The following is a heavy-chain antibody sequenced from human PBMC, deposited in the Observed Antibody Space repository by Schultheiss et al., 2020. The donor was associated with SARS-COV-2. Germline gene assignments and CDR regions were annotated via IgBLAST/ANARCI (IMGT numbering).Heavy chain of an antibody. CDR1: GFTFSSYA. CDR3: ARAPYSSSWTPFGYYGMDV. Sequence: GGSLRLSCAASGFTFSSYAMHWVRQAPGKGLEWVAVISYDGSNKYYADSVKGRFTISRDNSKNTLYLQMNSLRAEDTAVYYCARAPYSSSWTPFGYYGMDVWGQGTTVTVSS. D-gene: IGHD6-13*01. CDR2: ISYDGSNK. J-gene: IGHJ6*02. V-gene: IGHV3-30*04.